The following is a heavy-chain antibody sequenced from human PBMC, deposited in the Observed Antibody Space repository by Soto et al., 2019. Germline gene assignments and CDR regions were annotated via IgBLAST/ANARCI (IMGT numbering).Heavy chain of an antibody. D-gene: IGHD2-15*01. CDR2: IDVGSGNT. CDR3: ARDLGGWPDY. Sequence: GASVKVSCKASGFTFTSSAVQWVRQARGQRLEWIGWIDVGSGNTNYAQKFQGRVTITRDTSASTAYMELSSLRSEDTAVYYCARDLGGWPDYWGQGTLVTVSS. J-gene: IGHJ4*02. V-gene: IGHV1-58*01. CDR1: GFTFTSSA.